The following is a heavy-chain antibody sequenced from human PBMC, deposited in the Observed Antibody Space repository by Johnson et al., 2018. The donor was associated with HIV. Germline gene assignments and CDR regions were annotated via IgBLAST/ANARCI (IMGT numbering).Heavy chain of an antibody. J-gene: IGHJ3*01. CDR3: AKGMGLSIGELSDAFHF. CDR1: EFTFSNYA. V-gene: IGHV3-30-3*01. CDR2: ISYDGSSK. Sequence: VQLVESGGGVVQPGRSLKLSCAASEFTFSNYAMHWVRQAPGKALEWVAVISYDGSSKYYADSVKGRFTISRDNSKNTLNLQMNSLRPEDTAVYYCAKGMGLSIGELSDAFHFWGLGTVVTVSS. D-gene: IGHD3-10*01.